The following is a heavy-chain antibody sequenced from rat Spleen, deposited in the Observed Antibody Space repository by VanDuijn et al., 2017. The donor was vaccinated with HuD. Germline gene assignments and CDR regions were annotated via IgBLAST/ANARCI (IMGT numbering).Heavy chain of an antibody. CDR1: GFNFNDYW. CDR3: VTEEFGVSD. CDR2: INKDSNSI. V-gene: IGHV4-2*01. J-gene: IGHJ2*01. Sequence: EVKLVESGGGLVQPGRSLTLSCAASGFNFNDYWMGWVRQAPGKGLEWIGEINKDSNSINYTPSLREKFTISRDNAQNTLYLQMSRLGSEDTAIYYGVTEEFGVSDWCQGVMVTVSS. D-gene: IGHD4-5*01.